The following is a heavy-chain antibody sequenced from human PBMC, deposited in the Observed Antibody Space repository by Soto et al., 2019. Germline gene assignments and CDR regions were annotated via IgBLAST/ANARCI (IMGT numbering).Heavy chain of an antibody. Sequence: EVQLVESGGGLIQPGGSLRLSCAASGFTVSSNYMSWVRQAPGKGLEWVSVIYSGGSTYYADSVKGRFTISRDNSKNTLYLQMNSLRAEDTAVYYCARDGVGGIRTVTKGRWYFDLWGRGTLVTVSS. CDR1: GFTVSSNY. CDR3: ARDGVGGIRTVTKGRWYFDL. CDR2: IYSGGST. D-gene: IGHD4-17*01. J-gene: IGHJ2*01. V-gene: IGHV3-53*01.